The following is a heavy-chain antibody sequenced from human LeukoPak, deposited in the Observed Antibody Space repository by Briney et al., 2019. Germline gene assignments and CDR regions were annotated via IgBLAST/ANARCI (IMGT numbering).Heavy chain of an antibody. D-gene: IGHD1-1*01. V-gene: IGHV4-4*09. Sequence: PSETLSLTCTVSGGSISSYYWSWIRQPPGRGLEWIGYIYTSGSTNYNPSLKSRVTISVDTSKNQFSLKLSSVTAADTAVYYCARHGLPGRGYNWFDPWGRGTLVTVSS. CDR2: IYTSGST. CDR1: GGSISSYY. CDR3: ARHGLPGRGYNWFDP. J-gene: IGHJ5*02.